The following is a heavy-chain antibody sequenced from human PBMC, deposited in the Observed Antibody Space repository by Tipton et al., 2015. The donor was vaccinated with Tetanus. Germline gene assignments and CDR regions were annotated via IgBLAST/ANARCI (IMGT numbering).Heavy chain of an antibody. CDR1: GYNFVNFG. CDR3: ARVQEQRIYYYGMDV. Sequence: QSGPEVKEPGASVKVSCKASGYNFVNFGISWVRQAPGQGLEWMGWISAYNGKTKYAQRLQGRVTMTTDRSASTAYMDLRRLRSDDTAVYYCARVQEQRIYYYGMDVWVQGTTVTVSS. J-gene: IGHJ6*02. V-gene: IGHV1-18*01. CDR2: ISAYNGKT. D-gene: IGHD6-25*01.